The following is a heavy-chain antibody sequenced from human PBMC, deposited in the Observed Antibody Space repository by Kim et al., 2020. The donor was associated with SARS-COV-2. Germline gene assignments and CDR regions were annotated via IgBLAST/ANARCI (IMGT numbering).Heavy chain of an antibody. Sequence: GGSTYYADSVKGRFTISRDNSKNTLYLQMNSLRAEDTAVYYCASDGRRDYWGQGTLVTVSS. D-gene: IGHD1-26*01. V-gene: IGHV3-23*01. J-gene: IGHJ4*02. CDR2: GGST. CDR3: ASDGRRDY.